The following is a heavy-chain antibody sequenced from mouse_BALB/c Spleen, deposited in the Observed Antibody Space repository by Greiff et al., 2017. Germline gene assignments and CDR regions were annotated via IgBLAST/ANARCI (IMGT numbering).Heavy chain of an antibody. V-gene: IGHV1-69*01. CDR1: GYTFTDYW. Sequence: VQLQQPGAELVMPGASVKMSCKASGYTFTDYWMHWVKQRPGQGLEWIGAIDTSDSYTSYNQKFKGKATLTVDESSSTAYMQLSSLTSEDSAVYYCARLTPYAMDYRGQGTSVTVSS. J-gene: IGHJ4*01. CDR3: ARLTPYAMDY. CDR2: IDTSDSYT.